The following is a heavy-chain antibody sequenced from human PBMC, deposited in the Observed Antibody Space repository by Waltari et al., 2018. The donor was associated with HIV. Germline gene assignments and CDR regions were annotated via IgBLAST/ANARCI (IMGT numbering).Heavy chain of an antibody. CDR1: GGSITRNDFY. D-gene: IGHD2-2*01. J-gene: IGHJ4*02. V-gene: IGHV4-39*01. Sequence: QLHLQESGPGLVKPSETLALTCTVSGGSITRNDFYWAWFRQPPGKGLEWIGLMYTSGTTDYNPSLKSRVSMSRDTSKNRFSLRLHSVTAADTAIYYCARRGDGFNQHARLDHWGPGTLVTVSS. CDR2: MYTSGTT. CDR3: ARRGDGFNQHARLDH.